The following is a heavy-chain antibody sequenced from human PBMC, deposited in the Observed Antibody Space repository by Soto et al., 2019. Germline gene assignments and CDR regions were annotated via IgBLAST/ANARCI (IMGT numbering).Heavy chain of an antibody. D-gene: IGHD5-12*01. CDR1: GFTFSRYA. CDR3: AKEGYSGYDPTYYFDY. V-gene: IGHV3-23*01. Sequence: EVQLLESGGGLVQPGGSLRLSCAASGFTFSRYAMNWVRQAPGKGLEWVSVISGSGSSTYYADSVKGRFTISRDNSKTTLYLQITSLRAEDAAVYYCAKEGYSGYDPTYYFDYWGQGTLVTVSS. CDR2: ISGSGSST. J-gene: IGHJ4*02.